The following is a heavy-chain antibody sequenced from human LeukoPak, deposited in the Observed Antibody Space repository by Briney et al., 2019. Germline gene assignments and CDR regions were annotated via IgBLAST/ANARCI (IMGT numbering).Heavy chain of an antibody. V-gene: IGHV3-15*01. J-gene: IGHJ6*02. CDR3: TTDRWQQLDNYYYYGMDV. CDR1: GFTFSNAW. D-gene: IGHD6-13*01. CDR2: IKSKTDGGTT. Sequence: GGSLRLSCAASGFTFSNAWMSWVRQAPGKGLEWVGRIKSKTDGGTTDYAAPVKGRFTISRDDSKNTLYLQMNSLKTEDTAVYYCTTDRWQQLDNYYYYGMDVWGQGTTVTVCS.